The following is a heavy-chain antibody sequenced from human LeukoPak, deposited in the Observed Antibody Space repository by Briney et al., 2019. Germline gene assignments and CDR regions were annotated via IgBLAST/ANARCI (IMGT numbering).Heavy chain of an antibody. J-gene: IGHJ6*02. CDR2: ISSSGSTI. V-gene: IGHV3-11*04. CDR3: ARDSTYSSGWYLPYYYYYGMDV. Sequence: PGGSLRLSCAASGFTFSDYYMNWIRQAPGKGLEWVSYISSSGSTIYYADSVKGRFTISRDNSKNTLYLQMNSLRAEDTAVYYCARDSTYSSGWYLPYYYYYGMDVWGQGTTVTVSS. D-gene: IGHD6-19*01. CDR1: GFTFSDYY.